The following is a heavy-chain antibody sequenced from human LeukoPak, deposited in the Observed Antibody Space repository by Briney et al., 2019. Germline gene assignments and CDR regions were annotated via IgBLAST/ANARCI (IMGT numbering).Heavy chain of an antibody. CDR2: ISAYNGNT. CDR1: GYTFTSYG. D-gene: IGHD2-2*02. J-gene: IGHJ6*02. V-gene: IGHV1-18*01. CDR3: AREGLIVVVPAAIEDYYYGMDV. Sequence: ASVKVSCKASGYTFTSYGISWVRQAPGQVLEWMGWISAYNGNTNYAQKLQGRVTMTTDTSTSTAYMELRSLRSDDTAVYYCAREGLIVVVPAAIEDYYYGMDVWGQGTTVTVSS.